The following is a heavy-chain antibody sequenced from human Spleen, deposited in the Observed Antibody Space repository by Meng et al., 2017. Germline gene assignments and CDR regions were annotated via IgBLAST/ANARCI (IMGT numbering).Heavy chain of an antibody. CDR1: GYTFTNYD. Sequence: ASVKVSCKTSGYTFTNYDINWVRQAPGQGFEWMGWMNPNSGNTGYAQKFQGRVTMTRNTSIHTAYMELSSLTSEDTAVYYCAREKTGLAIHIRYNCFDPWGQETLVTVSS. V-gene: IGHV1-8*01. J-gene: IGHJ5*02. CDR3: AREKTGLAIHIRYNCFDP. CDR2: MNPNSGNT. D-gene: IGHD1-14*01.